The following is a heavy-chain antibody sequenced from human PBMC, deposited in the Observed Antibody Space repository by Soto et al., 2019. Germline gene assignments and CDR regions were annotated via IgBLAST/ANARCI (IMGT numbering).Heavy chain of an antibody. Sequence: AETLSLTCVVDARFVSGGSYYWSWIGQTPGKGPESIGEMSPSGGTHFNPTLTSRVSITVDTSKNQLSLKMNSASAAAEALSNCARVERGTATTVVDAFDIWGPGTMITLS. V-gene: IGHV4-34*01. CDR1: ARFVSGGSYY. D-gene: IGHD2-21*02. CDR2: MSPSGGT. CDR3: ARVERGTATTVVDAFDI. J-gene: IGHJ3*02.